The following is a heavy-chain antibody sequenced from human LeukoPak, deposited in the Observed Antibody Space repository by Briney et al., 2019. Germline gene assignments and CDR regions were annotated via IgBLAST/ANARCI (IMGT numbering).Heavy chain of an antibody. D-gene: IGHD1-26*01. CDR2: ISAYNGST. J-gene: IGHJ3*02. CDR1: GYTFTSYG. CDR3: ARELIVGATTQRDYAFDI. V-gene: IGHV1-18*01. Sequence: ASVKVSCKASGYTFTSYGISWVRQAPGQGLEWMGWISAYNGSTNYAQKLQGRVTMTTDTSTSTAYMELRSLRSDDTAVYYCARELIVGATTQRDYAFDIWGQGTMVTVSS.